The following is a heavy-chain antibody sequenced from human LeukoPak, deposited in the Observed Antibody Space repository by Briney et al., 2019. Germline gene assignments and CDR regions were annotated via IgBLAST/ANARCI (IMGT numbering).Heavy chain of an antibody. J-gene: IGHJ3*02. D-gene: IGHD3-3*01. CDR1: CGSISSYY. V-gene: IGHV4-4*07. CDR3: ARAKDTIFGVDHAFDI. Sequence: SETLSLTCTVSCGSISSYYWSWIRQPAGKGLEWIGRIYTSGSTNYNPSLKTRVTILVDTSKNQFSLKLSSVTAADTAVYYCARAKDTIFGVDHAFDIWGQGKMVTVSS. CDR2: IYTSGST.